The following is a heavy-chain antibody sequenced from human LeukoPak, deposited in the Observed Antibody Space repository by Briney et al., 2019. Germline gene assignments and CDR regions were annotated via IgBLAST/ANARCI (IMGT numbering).Heavy chain of an antibody. J-gene: IGHJ3*02. D-gene: IGHD3-22*01. Sequence: PSETLSLTCTVSGGSISSGSYYWGWIRQPPGKGLEWIGYIYYSGSTNYNPSLKSRVTISVDTSKNQFSLKLSSVTAADTAVYYCARDSDSSGYYPGDAFDIWGQGTMVTVSS. CDR3: ARDSDSSGYYPGDAFDI. CDR1: GGSISSGSYY. CDR2: IYYSGST. V-gene: IGHV4-61*01.